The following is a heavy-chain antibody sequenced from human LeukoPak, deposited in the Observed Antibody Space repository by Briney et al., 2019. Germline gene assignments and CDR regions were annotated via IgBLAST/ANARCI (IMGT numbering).Heavy chain of an antibody. Sequence: PGGSLRLSCVASGFILSSYSMNWVRQAPGQGLEWVSYMSSSSSGSTIYYADSVKGRFTISRDNAKNSLYLQMNSLQAEDTAVYYCAIPSGYDFGYWGQGTLVTVSS. CDR1: GFILSSYS. V-gene: IGHV3-48*04. D-gene: IGHD5-12*01. CDR2: MSSSSSGSTI. J-gene: IGHJ4*02. CDR3: AIPSGYDFGY.